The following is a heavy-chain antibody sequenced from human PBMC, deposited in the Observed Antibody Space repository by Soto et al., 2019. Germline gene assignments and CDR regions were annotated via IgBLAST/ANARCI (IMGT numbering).Heavy chain of an antibody. CDR2: IIPIFGTA. V-gene: IGHV1-69*06. CDR1: GGTFSSYA. CDR3: ARRLADYYGSGRVSMDV. Sequence: SVKVSCKASGGTFSSYAISWVRQAPGQGLEWMGGIIPIFGTANYAQKFQGRVTITADKSTSTAYMELSSLRSEDTAVYYCARRLADYYGSGRVSMDVWGQGTTVTVSS. J-gene: IGHJ6*02. D-gene: IGHD3-10*01.